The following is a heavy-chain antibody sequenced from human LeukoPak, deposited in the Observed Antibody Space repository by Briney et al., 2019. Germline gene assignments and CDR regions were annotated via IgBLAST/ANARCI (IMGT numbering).Heavy chain of an antibody. Sequence: GGSLRLSCAASGFTFSNAWMSWVRQAPGKGLEWVANIKQDGSEKYYVDSVKGRFTISRDNAKNSLYLQMNSLRAEDTAVYYCARDPPTHWAYYYYYGMDVWGQGTTVTVSS. V-gene: IGHV3-7*01. CDR2: IKQDGSEK. CDR1: GFTFSNAW. CDR3: ARDPPTHWAYYYYYGMDV. D-gene: IGHD3-16*01. J-gene: IGHJ6*02.